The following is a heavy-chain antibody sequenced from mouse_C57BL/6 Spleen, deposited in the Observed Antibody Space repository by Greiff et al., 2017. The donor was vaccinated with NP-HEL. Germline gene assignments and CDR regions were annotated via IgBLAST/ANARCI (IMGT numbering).Heavy chain of an antibody. CDR3: ARSRNYYGSSHYYAMDY. CDR2: IDPSDSET. D-gene: IGHD1-1*01. Sequence: VQLQQPGAELVRPGSSVKLSCKASGYTFTSYWMHWVKQRPIQGLEWIGNIDPSDSETHYNQKFKDKATLTVDKSSSTAYMQLSSLTSEDSAVYYCARSRNYYGSSHYYAMDYWGQGTSVTVSS. CDR1: GYTFTSYW. V-gene: IGHV1-52*01. J-gene: IGHJ4*01.